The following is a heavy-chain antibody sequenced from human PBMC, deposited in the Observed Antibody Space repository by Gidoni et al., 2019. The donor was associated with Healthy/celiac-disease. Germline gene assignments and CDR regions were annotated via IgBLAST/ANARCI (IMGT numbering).Heavy chain of an antibody. CDR3: AREMGVREPYYYYGMDV. D-gene: IGHD3-10*01. CDR2: IIPIFGTA. Sequence: QVQLVQSGAEVTKPGSSVKVPCKASGRTFSSYAISWVRQAPGQGLEWMGGIIPIFGTANYAQKFQGRVTITADKSTSTAYMELSSLRSEDTAVYYCAREMGVREPYYYYGMDVWGQGTTVTVSS. J-gene: IGHJ6*02. CDR1: GRTFSSYA. V-gene: IGHV1-69*06.